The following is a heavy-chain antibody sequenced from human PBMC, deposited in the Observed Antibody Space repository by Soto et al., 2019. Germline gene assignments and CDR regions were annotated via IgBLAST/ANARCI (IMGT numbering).Heavy chain of an antibody. CDR3: ARDYYYGMDV. J-gene: IGHJ6*02. Sequence: QVQLQQSGPGLVKPSQTLSLTCAISGDTVSSDSAAWNWIRQSPSRGLEWLGRTYYRSEWYNDYAVSMKSRIVITPDTSKNQFSLQLNSVTPEDTAVYFCARDYYYGMDVWGQGTTVTVSS. V-gene: IGHV6-1*01. CDR2: TYYRSEWYN. CDR1: GDTVSSDSAA.